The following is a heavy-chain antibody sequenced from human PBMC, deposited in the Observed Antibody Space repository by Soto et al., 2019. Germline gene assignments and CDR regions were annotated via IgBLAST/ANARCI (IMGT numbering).Heavy chain of an antibody. D-gene: IGHD2-15*01. CDR1: GGSISSYY. V-gene: IGHV4-59*01. Sequence: SETLSLTCTVSGGSISSYYWSWIRQPPGKGLEWIGYIYYSGSNKYNPSLKSRVTISVDTSKNQFSLKLSSVNAADTAVYYCARGYCSGGSCTKYYYYMDVWGKGTTVTVSS. J-gene: IGHJ6*03. CDR2: IYYSGSN. CDR3: ARGYCSGGSCTKYYYYMDV.